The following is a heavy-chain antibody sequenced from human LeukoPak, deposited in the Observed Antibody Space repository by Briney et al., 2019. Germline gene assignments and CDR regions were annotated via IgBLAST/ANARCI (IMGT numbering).Heavy chain of an antibody. D-gene: IGHD5-18*01. V-gene: IGHV1-69*05. CDR3: ARDLTWIQLWWRTPGFDY. CDR1: GGTFSIYA. J-gene: IGHJ4*02. Sequence: VASVKVSCKASGGTFSIYAISWVRQAPGQGLEWMGGIIPIFGTANYAQKLQGRVTMTTDTSTSTAYMELRSLRSDDTAVYYYARDLTWIQLWWRTPGFDYWGQGTLVTVSS. CDR2: IIPIFGTA.